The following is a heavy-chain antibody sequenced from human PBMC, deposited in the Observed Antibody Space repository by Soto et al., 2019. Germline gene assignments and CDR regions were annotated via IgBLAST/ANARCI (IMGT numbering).Heavy chain of an antibody. J-gene: IGHJ6*02. CDR3: ARGETYLGV. Sequence: QVQLVQSGAELKKPGSSVKVSCKTSRDTLNKYAFNWVRQAPGQGLEWMGWIIPIFSSRNYAEKFQGRVTITADDSTSTAYMELRRLRFEDTAVYYCARGETYLGVWGQGTTVTVSS. CDR1: RDTLNKYA. D-gene: IGHD3-16*01. CDR2: IIPIFSSR. V-gene: IGHV1-69*01.